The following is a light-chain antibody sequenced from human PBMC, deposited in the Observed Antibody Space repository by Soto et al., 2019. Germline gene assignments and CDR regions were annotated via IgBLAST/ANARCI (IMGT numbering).Light chain of an antibody. CDR3: QQYGSPLWT. CDR2: GES. CDR1: QSVTGTY. J-gene: IGKJ1*01. Sequence: EIVLTQSPGTLSLSPGDRATLSCRASQSVTGTYLAWYQHKPGQAPRLLIYGESIRATGIPDRFSGSGSGTDFTLTISRLEPEDFAVYYCQQYGSPLWTFGQGTKVEI. V-gene: IGKV3-20*01.